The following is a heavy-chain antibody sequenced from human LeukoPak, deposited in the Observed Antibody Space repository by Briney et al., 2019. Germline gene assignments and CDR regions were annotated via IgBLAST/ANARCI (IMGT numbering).Heavy chain of an antibody. CDR1: GFIFNNYV. J-gene: IGHJ6*02. Sequence: PGGSLRLSCSASGFIFNNYVMYWVRQAPGTGLESVSTISSNGGRTYYANTVKDRFTISRDNSKNTLYLQMNGLRAEDTAVYYCASGGVLWFGELLTYYHGMDVWGQGTTVTVSS. CDR3: ASGGVLWFGELLTYYHGMDV. D-gene: IGHD3-10*01. V-gene: IGHV3-64*04. CDR2: ISSNGGRT.